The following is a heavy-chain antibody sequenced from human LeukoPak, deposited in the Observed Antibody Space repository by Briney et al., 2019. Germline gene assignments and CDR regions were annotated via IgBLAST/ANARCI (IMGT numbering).Heavy chain of an antibody. CDR1: GFTFSSYG. CDR2: IRYDGSNK. D-gene: IGHD3-3*01. J-gene: IGHJ5*02. Sequence: GGSLRLSCAASGFTFSSYGMHWVRQAPGKGLEWVAFIRYDGSNKYYADSVKGRFTISRDNSKNTLYLQMNSLRAEDTAVYYCAKSTPTIFGVVIPINWFDPWGQGTLVTVSS. V-gene: IGHV3-30*02. CDR3: AKSTPTIFGVVIPINWFDP.